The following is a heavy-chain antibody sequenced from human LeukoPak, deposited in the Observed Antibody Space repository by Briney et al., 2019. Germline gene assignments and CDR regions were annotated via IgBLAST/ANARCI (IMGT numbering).Heavy chain of an antibody. CDR3: AKSNLWDGDLYDAYDV. D-gene: IGHD3-16*01. Sequence: GGSLRLSCAASGFTFSSYWMSWVRQAPGKGLEWVANIKQDGSEKYYVDSVKGRFTISRDNAKNSLYLQMNSLRAEDTAVYYCAKSNLWDGDLYDAYDVWGQGAMVTVSS. V-gene: IGHV3-7*03. CDR2: IKQDGSEK. J-gene: IGHJ3*01. CDR1: GFTFSSYW.